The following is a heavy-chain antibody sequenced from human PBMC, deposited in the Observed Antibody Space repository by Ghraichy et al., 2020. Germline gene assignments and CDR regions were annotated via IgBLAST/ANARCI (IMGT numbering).Heavy chain of an antibody. J-gene: IGHJ4*02. Sequence: GGSLRLSCAASGFTFSSCWMSWVRQAPGKGLEWVANIKQDGSEKYYVDSVNGRFTISRDNAKNSLYLQMNSLRAEDTAVYYCARDLDGIAVAGQLDSWGQGTLVTVSS. CDR2: IKQDGSEK. CDR3: ARDLDGIAVAGQLDS. V-gene: IGHV3-7*03. D-gene: IGHD6-19*01. CDR1: GFTFSSCW.